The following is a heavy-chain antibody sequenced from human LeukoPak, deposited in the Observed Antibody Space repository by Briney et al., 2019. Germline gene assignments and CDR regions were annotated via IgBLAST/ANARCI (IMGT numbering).Heavy chain of an antibody. J-gene: IGHJ5*02. CDR1: GGSISSGGYY. CDR3: ARVRLRRGYYDFPGGFDP. CDR2: IYYSGST. Sequence: PSETLSLTCTVSGGSISSGGYYWSWIRQHPGKGLEWIGYIYYSGSTYYNPSLKSRVTISVDTSKNQFSLKLSSVTAADTAVYYCARVRLRRGYYDFPGGFDPWGQGTLVTVSS. V-gene: IGHV4-31*03. D-gene: IGHD3-3*01.